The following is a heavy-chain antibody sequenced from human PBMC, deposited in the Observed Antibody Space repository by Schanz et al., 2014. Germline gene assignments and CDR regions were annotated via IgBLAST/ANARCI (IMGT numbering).Heavy chain of an antibody. J-gene: IGHJ4*02. V-gene: IGHV1-46*03. CDR1: GYTFTSYY. Sequence: QVQLVQSGAEVKKPGASVKVSCEASGYTFTSYYIHWFRQAPGQGLEWMGLINPSVGNTNYAQKCRGRDTMTRDTSTSTVYMELSSLRSEDTAVYYCARGGFVDSTSFDSWGQGTLVTVSS. D-gene: IGHD2-2*01. CDR2: INPSVGNT. CDR3: ARGGFVDSTSFDS.